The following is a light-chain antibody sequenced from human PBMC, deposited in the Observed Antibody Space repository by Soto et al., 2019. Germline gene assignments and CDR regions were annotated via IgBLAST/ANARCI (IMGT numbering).Light chain of an antibody. J-gene: IGLJ1*01. CDR2: DVS. CDR3: SSYTTSNTRQIV. V-gene: IGLV2-14*01. Sequence: QSALTQPASVSGSPGQSITISCTGTNSDVGGYNYVSWYQQHPGKAPKFMIYDVSSRPSGASDRFSGSKSGNTASLTISGLQAEDEADYYCSSYTTSNTRQIVFGTGTKLTVL. CDR1: NSDVGGYNY.